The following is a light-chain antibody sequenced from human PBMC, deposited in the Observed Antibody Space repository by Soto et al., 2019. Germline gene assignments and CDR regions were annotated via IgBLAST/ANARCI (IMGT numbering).Light chain of an antibody. CDR3: QRYNTYSHT. V-gene: IGKV1-5*01. CDR2: DAS. CDR1: QSIGSW. J-gene: IGKJ1*01. Sequence: DIQMTQSPSTLSASVGDRVTITCRASQSIGSWLAWYQRKPGRAPKLLIYDASNLASGVPSRFSGSGSGTEFTLTISSLQPDDFAAYYCQRYNTYSHTFGQGTKVEVK.